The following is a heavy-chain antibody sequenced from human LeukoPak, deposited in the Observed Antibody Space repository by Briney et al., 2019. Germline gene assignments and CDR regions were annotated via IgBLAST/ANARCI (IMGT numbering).Heavy chain of an antibody. CDR2: ISSSSSYI. CDR1: GFTFSSSW. D-gene: IGHD6-19*01. CDR3: ARVGYSSGWYGWFDP. J-gene: IGHJ5*02. Sequence: GGSLRLSCAASGFTFSSSWMTWVRQAPGKGLEWVSSISSSSSYIYYADSVKGRFTISRDNAKNSLFLQMNSLRAEDTAVYYCARVGYSSGWYGWFDPWGQGTLVTVSS. V-gene: IGHV3-21*01.